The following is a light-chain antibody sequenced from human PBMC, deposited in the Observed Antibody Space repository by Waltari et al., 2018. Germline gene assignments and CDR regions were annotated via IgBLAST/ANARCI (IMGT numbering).Light chain of an antibody. J-gene: IGKJ1*01. CDR2: AAS. Sequence: DIQMAQSPSSLSASVGDRVTITCRASQGISNYLNWYQQKPGKAPKLLIYAASSLQGGVPSRFSGSGSGTDFTLTITNLQPEDLANYYCQQTYTTSWTFGQGTKVEIK. V-gene: IGKV1-39*01. CDR1: QGISNY. CDR3: QQTYTTSWT.